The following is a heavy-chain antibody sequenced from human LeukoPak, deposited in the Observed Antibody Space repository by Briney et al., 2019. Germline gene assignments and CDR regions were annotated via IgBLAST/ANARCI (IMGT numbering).Heavy chain of an antibody. CDR3: ARQIYDILTGDDY. Sequence: PSETLSHTCAVYGGSFSGYYWSWIRQPPGKGLGWIGEINHSGSTNYNPSLKSRVTISVDTSKNQFSLKLSSVTAADTAVYYCARQIYDILTGDDYWGQGTLVTVSS. CDR1: GGSFSGYY. CDR2: INHSGST. D-gene: IGHD3-9*01. V-gene: IGHV4-34*01. J-gene: IGHJ4*02.